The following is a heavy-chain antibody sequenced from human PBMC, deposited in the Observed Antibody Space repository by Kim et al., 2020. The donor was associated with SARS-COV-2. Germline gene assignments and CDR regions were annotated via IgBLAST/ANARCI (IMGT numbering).Heavy chain of an antibody. J-gene: IGHJ5*02. V-gene: IGHV1-46*01. CDR3: AKDGKRITLGGGSVRDNWFDA. D-gene: IGHD3-16*02. Sequence: ASVKVSCKASGYTFTNYYIHWVRQAPGQGLEWMGIINHSGGSTNYAQKFQGRVTMTRDTFTSTVDMELSSLRSVDTAVYYCAKDGKRITLGGGSVRDNWFDAWGQGTLVIVSS. CDR1: GYTFTNYY. CDR2: INHSGGST.